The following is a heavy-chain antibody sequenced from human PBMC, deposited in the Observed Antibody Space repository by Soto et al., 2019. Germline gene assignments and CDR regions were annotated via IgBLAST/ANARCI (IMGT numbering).Heavy chain of an antibody. CDR2: ISSSSSYI. CDR1: GFTFSSYS. CDR3: ARDPPNCSGGSCYSLNWFDP. Sequence: GGSLRLSCAASGFTFSSYSMNWVRQAPGKGLEWVSSISSSSSYIYYADSVKGRFTISRDNAKNSLYLQMNSLRAEDTAVYYCARDPPNCSGGSCYSLNWFDPWGQGTLVTVSS. V-gene: IGHV3-21*01. J-gene: IGHJ5*02. D-gene: IGHD2-15*01.